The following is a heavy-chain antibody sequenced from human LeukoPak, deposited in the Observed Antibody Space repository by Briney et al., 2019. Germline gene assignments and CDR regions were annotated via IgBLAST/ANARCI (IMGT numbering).Heavy chain of an antibody. J-gene: IGHJ4*02. CDR2: ISSNGGST. V-gene: IGHV3-64*01. D-gene: IGHD6-19*01. CDR1: GFPFSDYG. CDR3: ARDSSSRPFDY. Sequence: GSLRPSCAASGFPFSDYGMHWVRQAPGKGLEYVSTISSNGGSTYYANSVKGRFTVSRDNSKNTLYLQMGSLRAEDMAVYYCARDSSSRPFDYWGQGTLVTVSS.